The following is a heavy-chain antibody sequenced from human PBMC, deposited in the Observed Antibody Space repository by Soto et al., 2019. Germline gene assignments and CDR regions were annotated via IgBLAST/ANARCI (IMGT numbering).Heavy chain of an antibody. J-gene: IGHJ4*02. D-gene: IGHD6-19*01. CDR1: GYTFTVYY. Sequence: ASVMVSCKASGYTFTVYYLHCMRQAPEQGLDWLEVINPPGGGTSDAKMLQGRVTMSRDTSTTTLSMELRRLSYEDASRYCSATDPPRSGCYDFDYWGQGTLVTVTS. CDR3: ATDPPRSGCYDFDY. V-gene: IGHV1-46*01. CDR2: INPPGGGT.